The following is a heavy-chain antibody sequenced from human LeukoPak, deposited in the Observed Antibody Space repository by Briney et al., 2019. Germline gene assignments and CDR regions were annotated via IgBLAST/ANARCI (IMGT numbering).Heavy chain of an antibody. J-gene: IGHJ4*02. CDR1: GFTFSSYW. CDR3: ARVPPYYYGISDY. V-gene: IGHV3-7*01. CDR2: IKQDGSEK. D-gene: IGHD3-10*01. Sequence: GGSLRLPCAASGFTFSSYWMSWVRQAPGKGLEWVANIKQDGSEKYYVDSVKGRFTISRDNAKNSLYLQMNSLRAEDTAVYYCARVPPYYYGISDYWGQGTLVTVSS.